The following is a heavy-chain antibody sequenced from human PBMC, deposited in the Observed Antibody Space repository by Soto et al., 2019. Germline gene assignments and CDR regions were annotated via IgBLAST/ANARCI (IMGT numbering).Heavy chain of an antibody. V-gene: IGHV1-18*04. CDR2: ISAYSGNS. J-gene: IGHJ4*02. CDR3: ARGFIEVPNTWSDPDY. D-gene: IGHD1-26*01. Sequence: ASVKVSCKASGYTFNSNGFSWVRQAPGQGLEWMGWISAYSGNSNYAQKFQGRVTMTTDTSTTTAFMELRSLTSDDTAVYYCARGFIEVPNTWSDPDYWGQATLVTVSS. CDR1: GYTFNSNG.